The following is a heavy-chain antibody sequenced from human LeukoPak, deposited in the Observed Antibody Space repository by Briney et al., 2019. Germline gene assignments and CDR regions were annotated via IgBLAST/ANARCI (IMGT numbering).Heavy chain of an antibody. CDR2: IQSKPDGGTA. D-gene: IGHD3-10*01. CDR1: GFMFSSYE. CDR3: TTRGHLRGIDH. J-gene: IGHJ4*02. V-gene: IGHV3-15*01. Sequence: GGSLRLSCAASGFMFSSYEMNWVRQAPGKGLEWVGHIQSKPDGGTADYAAPVKGRFTISRDDSKNTLYLVINSLKTEDTAVYYCTTRGHLRGIDHWGQGTLVTVSS.